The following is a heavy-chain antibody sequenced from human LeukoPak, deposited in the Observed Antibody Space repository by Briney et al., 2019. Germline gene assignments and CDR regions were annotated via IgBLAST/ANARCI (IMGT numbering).Heavy chain of an antibody. CDR3: ASPGDYPPVERDRMDV. V-gene: IGHV1-69*04. J-gene: IGHJ6*02. Sequence: ASVKVSCKASGGTFSSYAISWVRQAPGQGLEWMGRIIPIFGIANYAQKLQGRVTITADKSTSTAYMELSSLRSEDTAVYYCASPGDYPPVERDRMDVWGQGTTVTVSS. D-gene: IGHD5-12*01. CDR2: IIPIFGIA. CDR1: GGTFSSYA.